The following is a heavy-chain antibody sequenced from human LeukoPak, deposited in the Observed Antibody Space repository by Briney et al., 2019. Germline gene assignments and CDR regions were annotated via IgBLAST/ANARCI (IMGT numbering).Heavy chain of an antibody. D-gene: IGHD3-16*01. Sequence: GGSLRLSCAASGNYWMRWVRQAPGKGLEWVSSISSSSYIYYADSVKGRFTISRDNAKNSLYLQMSNLRAEDTAVYFCARGGGLDVWGQGATVTVSS. CDR2: ISSSSYI. CDR3: ARGGGLDV. V-gene: IGHV3-69-1*01. CDR1: GNYW. J-gene: IGHJ6*02.